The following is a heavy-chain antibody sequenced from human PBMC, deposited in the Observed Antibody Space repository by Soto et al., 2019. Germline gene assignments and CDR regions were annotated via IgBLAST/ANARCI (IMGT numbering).Heavy chain of an antibody. Sequence: QVQLVESGGGVVQPGTSLRLACEASGFTFGNYGMHWVRQAPGKGLEWVAVIWHAGIYKYSADSVKGRFTISRDNSKNTLFLQMNSLTAEDTAVYYCARDRAAAGKGGQYLDYWGQGTLVTVSS. J-gene: IGHJ4*02. CDR2: IWHAGIYK. CDR1: GFTFGNYG. V-gene: IGHV3-33*01. CDR3: ARDRAAAGKGGQYLDY. D-gene: IGHD6-13*01.